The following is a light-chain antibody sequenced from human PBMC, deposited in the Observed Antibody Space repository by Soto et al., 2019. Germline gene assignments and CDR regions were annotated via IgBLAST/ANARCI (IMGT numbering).Light chain of an antibody. Sequence: QSVLTQPPSASGTPGQTVTISCSGSSFNIGSNYVYWYQQLPGMATNLLIHSNDERPSGVPDRSSGSTSGTSASLTISGLRSDDEADYYCASWDDILSGGVFGTGTKLTVL. CDR1: SFNIGSNY. CDR2: SND. J-gene: IGLJ1*01. CDR3: ASWDDILSGGV. V-gene: IGLV1-47*02.